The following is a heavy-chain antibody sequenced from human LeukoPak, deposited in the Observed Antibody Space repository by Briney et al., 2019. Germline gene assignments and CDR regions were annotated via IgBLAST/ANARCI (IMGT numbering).Heavy chain of an antibody. Sequence: GGSLRLSCTASGFTFSSHAMTWVRQTAGMGLQWVSSITGSGSGAYYADSVKGRVTISRDNSKNTLFLQMDSLRPEDTAVYYCARAPAAARPYYFDYWGQGTLVTVSS. CDR2: ITGSGSGA. CDR1: GFTFSSHA. J-gene: IGHJ4*02. CDR3: ARAPAAARPYYFDY. V-gene: IGHV3-23*01. D-gene: IGHD6-6*01.